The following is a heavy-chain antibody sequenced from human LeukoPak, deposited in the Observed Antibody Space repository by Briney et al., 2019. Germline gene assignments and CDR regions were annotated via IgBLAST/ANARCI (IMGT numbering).Heavy chain of an antibody. Sequence: SETLSLTCTVSGGSISTYYWSWIRQPPGKGLEWIGYIYYSGSTNYKPSLKSRVTMSVDTSKNQFSLKLSSVTAADAAVYYCAREGVTLNWFDPWGQGTLVTVSS. V-gene: IGHV4-59*01. CDR2: IYYSGST. D-gene: IGHD4-23*01. J-gene: IGHJ5*02. CDR1: GGSISTYY. CDR3: AREGVTLNWFDP.